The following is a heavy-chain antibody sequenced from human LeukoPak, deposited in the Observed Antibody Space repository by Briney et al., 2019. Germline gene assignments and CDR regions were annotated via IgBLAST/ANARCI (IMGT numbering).Heavy chain of an antibody. CDR2: ISGSGGST. J-gene: IGHJ4*02. V-gene: IGHV3-23*01. CDR1: GFTFSSYA. CDR3: AKSPGRYVVVAATTFDY. D-gene: IGHD2-15*01. Sequence: GGSLRLSCAASGFTFSSYAMSWVRQAPGKGLEWVSAISGSGGSTYYADSVKGRFTISRDNSKNTLYLQMNSLRAEDTAVYYCAKSPGRYVVVAATTFDYWGQGTLVTVSS.